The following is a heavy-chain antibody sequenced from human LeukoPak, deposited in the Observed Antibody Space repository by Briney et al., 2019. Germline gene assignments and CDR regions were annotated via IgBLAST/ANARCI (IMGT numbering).Heavy chain of an antibody. CDR3: ARGRMYYDSSGYYYSEYNWYDP. D-gene: IGHD3-22*01. CDR1: GGSFSGYY. CDR2: INHSGST. J-gene: IGHJ5*02. V-gene: IGHV4-34*01. Sequence: SEALSLTCAVYGGSFSGYYWSWIRQPPGKGLEWIGEINHSGSTNYNPSLKSRVTISVDTSRNQFSLKLSSVTAADTAVYYCARGRMYYDSSGYYYSEYNWYDPWGQGTLVTVSS.